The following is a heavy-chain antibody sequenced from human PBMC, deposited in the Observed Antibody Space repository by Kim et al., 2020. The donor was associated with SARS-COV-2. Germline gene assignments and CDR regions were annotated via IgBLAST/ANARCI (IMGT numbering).Heavy chain of an antibody. CDR3: AGLLTGSHFDY. D-gene: IGHD3-9*01. Sequence: SETLSLTCTVSGYSISSGYYWGWIRQPPGKGLEWIGSIYHSGSTYYNPSLKSRVTISVDTSKNQFSLKLSSVTAADTAVYYCAGLLTGSHFDYWGQGTL. CDR2: IYHSGST. J-gene: IGHJ4*02. CDR1: GYSISSGYY. V-gene: IGHV4-38-2*02.